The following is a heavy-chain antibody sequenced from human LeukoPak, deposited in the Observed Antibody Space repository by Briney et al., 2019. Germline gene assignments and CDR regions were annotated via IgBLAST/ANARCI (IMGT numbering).Heavy chain of an antibody. CDR2: INHSGST. Sequence: SETLSLTCAVYGGSFSGYYWSWIRQPPGKGLEWIGEINHSGSTNYNPSLKSRITISLDTSKNQFSLRLSSVTAADTAVYFCARAFGADCSSTGCYTGDYFDYWGQGTLVTVSS. V-gene: IGHV4-34*01. D-gene: IGHD2-2*02. CDR1: GGSFSGYY. J-gene: IGHJ4*02. CDR3: ARAFGADCSSTGCYTGDYFDY.